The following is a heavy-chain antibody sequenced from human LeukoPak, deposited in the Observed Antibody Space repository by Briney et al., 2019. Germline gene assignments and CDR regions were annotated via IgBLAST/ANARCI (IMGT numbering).Heavy chain of an antibody. J-gene: IGHJ3*02. V-gene: IGHV1-8*03. D-gene: IGHD6-13*01. CDR2: MNPHSGNT. CDR1: GYTFTSYY. CDR3: ARAVAAPLGGVDAFDI. Sequence: GASVKVSCKASGYTFTSYYMHWVRQAPAQGLEWMGWMNPHSGNTGYAQKFQVRVTITRNTSISTAYMELSSLRSEDTAVYYCARAVAAPLGGVDAFDIWGQGTMVTVSS.